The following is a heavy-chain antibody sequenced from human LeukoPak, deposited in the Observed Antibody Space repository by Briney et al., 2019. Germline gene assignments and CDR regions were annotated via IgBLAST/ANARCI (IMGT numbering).Heavy chain of an antibody. J-gene: IGHJ4*02. Sequence: SETLSLTCTVSGGSISSSSYYWGWIRQPPGKGLEWIGSIYYSGSTYYNPSLKSRVTISVDTSKNQFSLKLSSVTAADTAVYYCARDLGYCTNGVCHTRFDYWGQGTLVAVSS. CDR3: ARDLGYCTNGVCHTRFDY. CDR1: GGSISSSSYY. CDR2: IYYSGST. D-gene: IGHD2-8*01. V-gene: IGHV4-39*02.